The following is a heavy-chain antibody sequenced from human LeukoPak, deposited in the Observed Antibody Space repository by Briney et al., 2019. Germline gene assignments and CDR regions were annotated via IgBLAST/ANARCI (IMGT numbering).Heavy chain of an antibody. CDR2: IYHSGST. V-gene: IGHV4-38-2*02. CDR3: ARGSGYYYVDFDY. J-gene: IGHJ4*02. D-gene: IGHD3-22*01. CDR1: GYSISSGYY. Sequence: PSETLSLTCTVSGYSISSGYYWRWIRQPPGKGLEWIGSIYHSGSTYYNPSLKSRVTISVDTSKNQFSLKMSSVTAADTAVYYCARGSGYYYVDFDYWGQGTLVTVSS.